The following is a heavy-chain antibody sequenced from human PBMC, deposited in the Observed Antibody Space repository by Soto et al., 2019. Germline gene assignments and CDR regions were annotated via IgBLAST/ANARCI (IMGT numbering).Heavy chain of an antibody. V-gene: IGHV3-15*01. D-gene: IGHD4-17*01. CDR1: GLSFSDVT. Sequence: EVQLVASGGVLVKPGESLRLSCAGYGLSFSDVTMNWVRQLPGKGLEWVGRIQTKTGGGTADYPAAVRGRFTISRDDSKNTLYLQLNSLKTEDTAVYYCATDYGWAFQIWGQGTTVTVSS. J-gene: IGHJ3*02. CDR3: ATDYGWAFQI. CDR2: IQTKTGGGTA.